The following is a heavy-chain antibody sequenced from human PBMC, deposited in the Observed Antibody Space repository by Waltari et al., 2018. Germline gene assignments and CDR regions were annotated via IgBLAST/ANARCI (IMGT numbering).Heavy chain of an antibody. CDR1: GASISSHY. Sequence: QVQLQESGPGLVKPSETLSLTCTVSGASISSHYWSWIRQPPGKGLEWIGYIYYSGSTTYNPALKSRVTISIDTSKNQFSLNLSSVTAADTAVYYCATKGGVANDAFDIWGQGTMITVSS. D-gene: IGHD1-26*01. CDR2: IYYSGST. CDR3: ATKGGVANDAFDI. V-gene: IGHV4-59*11. J-gene: IGHJ3*02.